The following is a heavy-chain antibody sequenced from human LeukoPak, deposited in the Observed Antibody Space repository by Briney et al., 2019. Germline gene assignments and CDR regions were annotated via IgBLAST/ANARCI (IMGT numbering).Heavy chain of an antibody. CDR3: ARLPRLGSFDY. Sequence: GGSLRLSCAASGFIFSLYCMHWVRQAPGKGPMWVSRICPDGTGISYADSVKARFTTSRDNAKNTVYLQMNSLRAEDTAVYYCARLPRLGSFDYWGQGTLVTVSS. J-gene: IGHJ4*02. CDR1: GFIFSLYC. D-gene: IGHD7-27*01. V-gene: IGHV3-74*01. CDR2: ICPDGTGI.